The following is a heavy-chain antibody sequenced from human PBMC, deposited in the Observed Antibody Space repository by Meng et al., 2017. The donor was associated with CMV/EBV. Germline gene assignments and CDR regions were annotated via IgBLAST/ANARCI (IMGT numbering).Heavy chain of an antibody. CDR3: ARDQNIVVVPAAPRVHYYYYGMDV. V-gene: IGHV3-11*01. D-gene: IGHD2-2*01. Sequence: GESLKISCAASGFTFSDYYMSWIRPAPGKGLEWVSYISSSGSTIYYADSVKGRFTISRDNAKNSLYLQMNSLRAEDTAVYYCARDQNIVVVPAAPRVHYYYYGMDVWGQGTTVTVSS. CDR2: ISSSGSTI. J-gene: IGHJ6*02. CDR1: GFTFSDYY.